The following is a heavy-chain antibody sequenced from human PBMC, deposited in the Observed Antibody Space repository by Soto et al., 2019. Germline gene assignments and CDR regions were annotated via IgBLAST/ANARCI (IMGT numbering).Heavy chain of an antibody. CDR2: IYYTVNT. Sequence: SETLSLTCPVSGGSINSGTYHWSWLRQHPGKGLEWIGYIYYTVNTYYNPSLKSRLTISVDTSKNQFSLKLDSVTAADTAVYYCARGQPYCSGGSCSSGWFDPWGQGTLVTVSS. V-gene: IGHV4-31*03. J-gene: IGHJ5*02. CDR3: ARGQPYCSGGSCSSGWFDP. CDR1: GGSINSGTYH. D-gene: IGHD2-15*01.